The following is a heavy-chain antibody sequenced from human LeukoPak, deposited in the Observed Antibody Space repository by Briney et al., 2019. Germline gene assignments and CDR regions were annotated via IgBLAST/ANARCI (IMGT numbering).Heavy chain of an antibody. CDR2: IYHGGST. J-gene: IGHJ5*02. D-gene: IGHD3-9*01. CDR3: AREAYDVLTSDWFDP. Sequence: SETLSLTCTVSGGSITSSSYHWGWIRQLPGKKLEWIGSIYHGGSTYYNPSLKSRVTISVDTSKNQFSLKLSSVTAADTAMYYCAREAYDVLTSDWFDPWGQGTLVTVSS. CDR1: GGSITSSSYH. V-gene: IGHV4-39*07.